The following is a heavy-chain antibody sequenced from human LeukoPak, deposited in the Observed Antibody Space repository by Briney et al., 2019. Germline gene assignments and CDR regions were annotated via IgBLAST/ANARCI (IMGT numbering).Heavy chain of an antibody. D-gene: IGHD3-10*01. V-gene: IGHV4-4*09. CDR1: GGSISSYY. CDR3: ARHGSVRSPLGP. J-gene: IGHJ5*02. Sequence: SETLSLTCSVSGGSISSYYWSWIRQPPGKVLEWIGYIYASGSANYNPSLKSRVTISVDTSKNQFSLNLTSVTAADTAVYYCARHGSVRSPLGPWGQGTLVTVSS. CDR2: IYASGSA.